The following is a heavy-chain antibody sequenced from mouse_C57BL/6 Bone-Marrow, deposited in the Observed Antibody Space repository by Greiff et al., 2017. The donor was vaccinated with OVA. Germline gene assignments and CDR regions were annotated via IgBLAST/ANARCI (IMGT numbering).Heavy chain of an antibody. CDR3: AMTTVWYFDV. V-gene: IGHV1-81*01. D-gene: IGHD1-1*01. Sequence: QVQLQQSGAELARPGASVKLSCKASGYTFTSYGISWVKQRTGQGLEWIGEIYPRSGNTYYNEKFKGKATLTADKSSSTAYMDLRSLTAEDAAVYFCAMTTVWYFDVWGTGTTVTVSS. CDR1: GYTFTSYG. CDR2: IYPRSGNT. J-gene: IGHJ1*03.